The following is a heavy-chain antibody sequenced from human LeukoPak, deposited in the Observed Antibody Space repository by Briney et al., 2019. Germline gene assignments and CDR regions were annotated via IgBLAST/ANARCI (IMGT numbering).Heavy chain of an antibody. D-gene: IGHD3-10*01. V-gene: IGHV1-24*01. CDR3: ATLWFGELLFDY. CDR2: FDPEDGET. CDR1: GYTLTELS. J-gene: IGHJ4*02. Sequence: ASVQVSCKVSGYTLTELSMHWVRQAPGKGLEWMGSFDPEDGETIYAQKFQGRVTMTEDTSTDTAYMELSSLRSEDTAVYYCATLWFGELLFDYWGQGTLVTVSS.